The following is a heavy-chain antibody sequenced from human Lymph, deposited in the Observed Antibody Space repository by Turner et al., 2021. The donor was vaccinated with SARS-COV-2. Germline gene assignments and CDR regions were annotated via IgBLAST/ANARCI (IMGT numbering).Heavy chain of an antibody. D-gene: IGHD1-1*01. CDR1: GFTFSSYA. V-gene: IGHV3-23*01. J-gene: IGHJ4*02. CDR2: ISNSGVST. CDR3: AKDPNWYILSAVDY. Sequence: EVQLLESGGGLVQPGGSLRLSCAASGFTFSSYAMSWVRQAPGKGLEWISTISNSGVSTYYADSVKGRFTISRDNSKNTLYLQMNSLRAEDTAVYYCAKDPNWYILSAVDYWGQGTLVTVSS.